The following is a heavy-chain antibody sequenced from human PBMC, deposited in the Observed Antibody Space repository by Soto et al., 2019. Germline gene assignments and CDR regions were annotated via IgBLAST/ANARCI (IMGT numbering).Heavy chain of an antibody. Sequence: QVQLQQWGAGLLKPSETLSLTCAVYGGSFSGSSWSWIRQPPGKGLEWIGEINHSGSTKYNPSLKSRVTISVDTSKNQFSLELSSVTAADTAVYYCARVLSNSYGYGMDVWGQGTTVTVSS. J-gene: IGHJ6*02. CDR2: INHSGST. CDR1: GGSFSGSS. CDR3: ARVLSNSYGYGMDV. V-gene: IGHV4-34*01. D-gene: IGHD5-18*01.